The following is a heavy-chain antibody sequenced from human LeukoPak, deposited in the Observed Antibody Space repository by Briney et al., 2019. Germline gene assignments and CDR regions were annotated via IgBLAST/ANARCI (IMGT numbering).Heavy chain of an antibody. Sequence: GSSVKVSFKASGGTFSSYAISWVRQAPGQGLEWMGGIIPIFGTANYAQKFQGRVTITADKSTSTAYMELSSLRSEDTAVYYCATGYCSSTSCRYFDYWGQGTLVTVSS. V-gene: IGHV1-69*06. J-gene: IGHJ4*02. CDR1: GGTFSSYA. CDR2: IIPIFGTA. D-gene: IGHD2-2*01. CDR3: ATGYCSSTSCRYFDY.